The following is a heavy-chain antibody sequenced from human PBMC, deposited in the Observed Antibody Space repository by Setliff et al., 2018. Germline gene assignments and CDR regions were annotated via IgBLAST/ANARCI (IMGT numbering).Heavy chain of an antibody. CDR3: ARVRITPYCMDV. CDR1: GGSISSSSYY. J-gene: IGHJ6*03. CDR2: ISHSGST. V-gene: IGHV4-39*07. Sequence: SETLSLTCTVSGGSISSSSYYWGWIRQPPGKGLEWIGSISHSGSTAFNPSLNSRVTMSLDKSKNQFSLKLYSVTAADTAVYFCARVRITPYCMDVWGKGTTVTVSS. D-gene: IGHD3-10*01.